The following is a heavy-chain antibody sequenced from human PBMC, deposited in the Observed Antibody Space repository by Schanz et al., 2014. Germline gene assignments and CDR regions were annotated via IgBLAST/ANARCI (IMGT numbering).Heavy chain of an antibody. CDR3: AREVGLYDRGWFDP. D-gene: IGHD3-22*01. Sequence: QVQLVQSGPEVKKPGSSVKVSCQAFGDTFSKYNIMWVRQVPGQGLEWMGRIIPSLGLAKYEQKFQDKVTITADTSTTTAYMELSGLRSEDTAVYYCAREVGLYDRGWFDPWGQGTLVTVSS. J-gene: IGHJ5*02. CDR2: IIPSLGLA. CDR1: GDTFSKYN. V-gene: IGHV1-69*08.